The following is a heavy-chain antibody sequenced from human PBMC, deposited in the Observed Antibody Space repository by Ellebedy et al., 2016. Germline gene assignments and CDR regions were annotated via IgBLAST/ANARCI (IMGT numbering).Heavy chain of an antibody. Sequence: GESLKISCAASGFTFNDVWMSWVRQAPGKGLEWVGRIRSKAGGGTTDYAAPVKGRFTISRNDSENKLYLQMNSLKTDDTAVYYCTADVVTGGAWDYWGQGARVTVSS. D-gene: IGHD2-21*02. CDR1: GFTFNDVW. J-gene: IGHJ4*02. CDR2: IRSKAGGGTT. CDR3: TADVVTGGAWDY. V-gene: IGHV3-15*01.